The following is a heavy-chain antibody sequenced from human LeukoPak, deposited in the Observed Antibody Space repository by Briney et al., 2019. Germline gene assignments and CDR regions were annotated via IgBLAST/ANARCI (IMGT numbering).Heavy chain of an antibody. V-gene: IGHV1-69*13. CDR1: GGTFSNFV. CDR3: ATNERYGDTRLYHFDY. D-gene: IGHD4-17*01. Sequence: GASVKVSCKASGGTFSNFVISWVRQAPGQGPEWMGRIIPIFGTANYAQKFQGKVTITADESTNTAYMELSSLRSEDTAVFYCATNERYGDTRLYHFDYWGQGTLVTVSS. CDR2: IIPIFGTA. J-gene: IGHJ4*02.